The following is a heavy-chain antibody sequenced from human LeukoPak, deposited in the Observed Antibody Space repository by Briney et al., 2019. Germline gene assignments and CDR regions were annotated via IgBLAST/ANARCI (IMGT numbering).Heavy chain of an antibody. CDR2: IIPIFGTA. CDR1: GGTFISYA. Sequence: SVTVSCKASGGTFISYAISWVRQAPGQGLEWMGGIIPIFGTANYAQKLQGRVTITTDESTSTAYMELSSLRSEDTAVYYCARGGPPDYWGQGTLVTVSS. V-gene: IGHV1-69*05. CDR3: ARGGPPDY. J-gene: IGHJ4*02.